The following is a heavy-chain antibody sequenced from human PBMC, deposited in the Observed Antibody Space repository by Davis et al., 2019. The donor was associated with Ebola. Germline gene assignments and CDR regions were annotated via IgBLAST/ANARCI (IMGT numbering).Heavy chain of an antibody. D-gene: IGHD6-13*01. V-gene: IGHV4-59*12. Sequence: SETLSLTCTVSGGSISSYYWSWIRQPPGKGLEWIGYIYYSGSTNYNPSLKSRVTISVDTSKNQFSLKLSSVTAADTAVYYCASLSSSWCFDYWGQGTLVTVSS. CDR1: GGSISSYY. CDR2: IYYSGST. J-gene: IGHJ4*02. CDR3: ASLSSSWCFDY.